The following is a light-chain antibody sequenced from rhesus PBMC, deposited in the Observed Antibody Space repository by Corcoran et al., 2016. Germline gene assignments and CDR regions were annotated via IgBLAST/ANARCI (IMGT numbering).Light chain of an antibody. CDR3: QQYNSAPYS. Sequence: DIQMTQSPSSLSASVGDRVTITCRASQGISSWLAWYQQKPGKGPKLLIEKASSLQSGVPSRFSGSGSGTDFTLTISSLKPEDFATYYCQQYNSAPYSFGQGTKVESK. CDR2: KAS. CDR1: QGISSW. J-gene: IGKJ2*01. V-gene: IGKV1-21*01.